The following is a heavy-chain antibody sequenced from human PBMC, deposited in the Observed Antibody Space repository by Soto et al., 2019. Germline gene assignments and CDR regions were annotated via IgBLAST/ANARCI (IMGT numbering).Heavy chain of an antibody. V-gene: IGHV6-1*01. CDR1: GDSVSSNSAA. J-gene: IGHJ4*02. D-gene: IGHD4-4*01. Sequence: PLRTLSLSCAISGDSVSSNSAAWNWIRQSQWRGLEWLGRTYYRCKWNNDYAVCVERRKTKKPDTSKNQFFLQLNSVAPADTAVYYCARKVAGGSYSNYPGGPFDHWGQGTLVTVSS. CDR2: TYYRCKWNN. CDR3: ARKVAGGSYSNYPGGPFDH.